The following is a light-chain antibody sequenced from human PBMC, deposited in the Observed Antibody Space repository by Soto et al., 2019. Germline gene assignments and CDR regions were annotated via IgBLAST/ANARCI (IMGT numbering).Light chain of an antibody. J-gene: IGKJ2*01. CDR2: SAS. CDR3: QQCHNWPLT. V-gene: IGKV3-15*01. Sequence: EIVMTQSPATLSVSPGERATLSCRASQSISTELAWYQQKHGQPPSLLIYSASTRATGVPARFTGSGSGSEFTLTISGLQPEDFAVYYCQQCHNWPLTFGQGTRLEI. CDR1: QSISTE.